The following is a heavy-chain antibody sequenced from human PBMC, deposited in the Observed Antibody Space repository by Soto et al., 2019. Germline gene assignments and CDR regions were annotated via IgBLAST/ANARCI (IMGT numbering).Heavy chain of an antibody. CDR2: ISSSSSYT. CDR1: GFTFSDYY. Sequence: GAPRLSCGASGFTFSDYYMSWVRQAPGKGLEWVSYISSSSSYTNYADSVKGRFTISRDNAKNSLYLQMNSLRAEDTAVYYCARLFYGESYNWFDPWGQGTLVTVSS. V-gene: IGHV3-11*03. J-gene: IGHJ5*02. CDR3: ARLFYGESYNWFDP. D-gene: IGHD4-17*01.